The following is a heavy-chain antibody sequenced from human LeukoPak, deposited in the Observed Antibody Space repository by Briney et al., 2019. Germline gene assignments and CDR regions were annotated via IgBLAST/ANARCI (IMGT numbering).Heavy chain of an antibody. CDR2: IIESGGGT. V-gene: IGHV3-23*01. D-gene: IGHD7-27*01. CDR1: GFTVSNNR. CDR3: AKDYKVRSGEPPIDY. Sequence: GGSLRLSCAASGFTVSNNRLSWVRQAPGMGLEWVSGIIESGGGTHYADSVKGRFTISRDNSQNTLYLQMISLRAEDTAVYYCAKDYKVRSGEPPIDYWGQGTLVTVSS. J-gene: IGHJ4*02.